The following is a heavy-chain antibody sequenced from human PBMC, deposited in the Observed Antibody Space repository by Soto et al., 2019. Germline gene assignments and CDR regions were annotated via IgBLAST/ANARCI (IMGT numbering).Heavy chain of an antibody. D-gene: IGHD6-6*01. V-gene: IGHV3-23*01. CDR1: AFRFSSYS. CDR2: ITDSGGTR. J-gene: IGHJ4*02. Sequence: GGSLRLSCAATSAFRFSSYSMSWVRQTPGKGLEWVSGITDSGGTRYYADSVKGRFTISRDNSKNTLYLQMNSLRADDAAVYFCANIEYSSSSLSGIAGYWGQGTLVTVS. CDR3: ANIEYSSSSLSGIAGY.